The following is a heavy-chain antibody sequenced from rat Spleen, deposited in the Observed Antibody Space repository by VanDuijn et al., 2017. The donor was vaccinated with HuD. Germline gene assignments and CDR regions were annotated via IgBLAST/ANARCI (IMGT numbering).Heavy chain of an antibody. CDR1: GFTFSDYN. J-gene: IGHJ2*01. V-gene: IGHV5-7*01. CDR2: ISYDGSST. Sequence: EVQLVESGGDLVQPGRSLKLSCAASGFTFSDYNMAWVRQAPKKGLEWVATISYDGSSTYYRDSVKGRFTISRDNAKSTLYLQMDSLRSEDTATYYCSREGLYGNFFDYCGQGVMVTVSS. D-gene: IGHD1-11*01. CDR3: SREGLYGNFFDY.